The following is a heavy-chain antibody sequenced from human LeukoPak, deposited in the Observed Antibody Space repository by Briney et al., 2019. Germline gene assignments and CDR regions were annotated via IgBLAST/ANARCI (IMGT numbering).Heavy chain of an antibody. D-gene: IGHD2-15*01. J-gene: IGHJ6*02. CDR2: IYPGDSDT. Sequence: GESLKISCKGSGYSFTDYWIGWVRQMPGKGLEWMGIIYPGDSDTTYSPSFQGQVTISVDKSISTAYLQWSSLKASDTAMYYCARPLRYCSGGSCYSRYYYYGMDVWGQGTTVTVSS. V-gene: IGHV5-51*01. CDR1: GYSFTDYW. CDR3: ARPLRYCSGGSCYSRYYYYGMDV.